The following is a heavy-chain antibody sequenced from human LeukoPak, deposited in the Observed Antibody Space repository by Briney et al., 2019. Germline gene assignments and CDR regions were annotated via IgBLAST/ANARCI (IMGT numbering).Heavy chain of an antibody. CDR2: IYSGGNT. CDR1: GFTVSNNY. D-gene: IGHD2/OR15-2a*01. J-gene: IGHJ6*02. V-gene: IGHV3-53*01. Sequence: GGSLRLSCAASGFTVSNNYMSWVRQAPGKGLEWVSVIYSGGNTYYADSVKGRFTISRDNSKNTLYLQMNSLRAEDTAVYYCAKGGSTNFYYGDVWGQGTTVTVSS. CDR3: AKGGSTNFYYGDV.